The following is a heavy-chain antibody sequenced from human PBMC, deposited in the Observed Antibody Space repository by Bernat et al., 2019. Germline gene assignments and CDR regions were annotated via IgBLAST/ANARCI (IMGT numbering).Heavy chain of an antibody. J-gene: IGHJ4*02. D-gene: IGHD2-21*01. CDR2: IWYDGSNK. V-gene: IGHV3-33*01. CDR1: GFTFSSYG. Sequence: QVQLVESGGGVVQPGRSLRLSCAASGFTFSSYGMHWVRQAPGKGLEWVAVIWYDGSNKYYADSVKGRFTISRDNSKNTLYLQMNSLRAEDTAVYYCARGRSGPHYSPFDYWGQGTLVTVSS. CDR3: ARGRSGPHYSPFDY.